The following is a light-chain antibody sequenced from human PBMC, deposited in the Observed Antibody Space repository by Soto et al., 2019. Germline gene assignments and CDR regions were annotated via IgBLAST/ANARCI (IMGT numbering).Light chain of an antibody. CDR3: ATWDDSLSGQRV. V-gene: IGLV1-47*01. J-gene: IGLJ3*02. CDR1: SSNVGGNY. CDR2: RNN. Sequence: QSVLTQPPSASGTPGQRVTISCSGNSSNVGGNYAYWYQHLPGTAPKLLIYRNNQRPSGVPDRFSASKSGSSASLAISGLRSEDEADYYCATWDDSLSGQRVFGGGTKLTVL.